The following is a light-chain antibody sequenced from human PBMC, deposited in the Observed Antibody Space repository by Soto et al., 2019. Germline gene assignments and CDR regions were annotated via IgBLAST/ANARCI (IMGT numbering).Light chain of an antibody. CDR1: SSNIGAGYD. Sequence: QSVLTQPPSVSGAPGQRVTISCTGSSSNIGAGYDVHWYQQLPGSAPKLLIYGNSKRPSGVPDRFSGSKSGTSASLAITGLQAEDEADYYCQSYDRSLSGEVFGGGTKLTVL. J-gene: IGLJ2*01. CDR3: QSYDRSLSGEV. V-gene: IGLV1-40*01. CDR2: GNS.